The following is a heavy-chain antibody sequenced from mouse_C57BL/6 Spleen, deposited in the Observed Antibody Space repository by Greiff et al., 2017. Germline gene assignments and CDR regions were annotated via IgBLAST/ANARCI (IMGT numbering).Heavy chain of an antibody. V-gene: IGHV2-2*01. CDR3: ARISVYSKDYAMDY. Sequence: QVQLKQSGPGLVQPSQSLSITCTVSGFSLTSYGVHWVRQSPGKGLEWLGVIWSGGSTDYNAAFISSLSISKENSKSQVFFKMHSLQADDTAIYYCARISVYSKDYAMDYWGQGTSVTVSS. J-gene: IGHJ4*01. CDR1: GFSLTSYG. D-gene: IGHD2-5*01. CDR2: IWSGGST.